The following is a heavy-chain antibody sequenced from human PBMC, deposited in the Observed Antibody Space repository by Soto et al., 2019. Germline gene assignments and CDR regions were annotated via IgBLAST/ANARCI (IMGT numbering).Heavy chain of an antibody. Sequence: GGSLRLSCAASGFTFSDFYMSWIRQAPGKGLEWISYISSRGNTIYYADSVKGRFSMSRDNANNSLYLQMNSLRAEDTAVYFCAREVGSIFDYWGQGTPVTVSS. J-gene: IGHJ4*02. CDR2: ISSRGNTI. CDR1: GFTFSDFY. D-gene: IGHD6-13*01. V-gene: IGHV3-11*01. CDR3: AREVGSIFDY.